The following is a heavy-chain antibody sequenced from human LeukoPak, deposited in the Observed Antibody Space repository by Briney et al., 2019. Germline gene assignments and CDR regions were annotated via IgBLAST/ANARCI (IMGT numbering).Heavy chain of an antibody. Sequence: GGSLRLSCAASGFTFSSYWMSWVRQAPGKGLEWVANIKQDGSEKYYVDSVKGRFTISRDNAKNSLYLQMNSLRAEDTAVYYCARDWNYYGSGSYPEYFQHWGQGTLVTVSS. V-gene: IGHV3-7*01. CDR1: GFTFSSYW. J-gene: IGHJ1*01. CDR3: ARDWNYYGSGSYPEYFQH. D-gene: IGHD3-10*01. CDR2: IKQDGSEK.